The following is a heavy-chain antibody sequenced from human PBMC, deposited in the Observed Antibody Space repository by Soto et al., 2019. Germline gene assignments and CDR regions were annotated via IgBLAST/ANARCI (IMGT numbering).Heavy chain of an antibody. J-gene: IGHJ6*02. CDR3: AKDLGGQQLVRHPLGNYYYYGMDV. CDR1: GFTFSSYA. V-gene: IGHV3-23*01. Sequence: EVQLLESGEGLVQPGGSLRLSCAASGFTFSSYAMSWVRQAPGKGLEWVSAISGSGGSTYYADSVKGRFTISRDNSKNTLYLQMTSPRAEDTAVYYCAKDLGGQQLVRHPLGNYYYYGMDVWGQGTTVTVSS. CDR2: ISGSGGST. D-gene: IGHD6-13*01.